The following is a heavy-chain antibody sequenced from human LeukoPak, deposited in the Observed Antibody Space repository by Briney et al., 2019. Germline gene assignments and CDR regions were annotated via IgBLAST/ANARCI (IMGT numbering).Heavy chain of an antibody. CDR1: GGSINGYF. D-gene: IGHD5-18*01. Sequence: ASETVSLTCTVSGGSINGYFWSWIRQPPGKGLEWLGHVYFSGSTKYNPSLKSRVAILIDTSKNQSSLKLSSVTAADTAVYYCARDRGYSYGYRLDYWGQGTLVTVSS. CDR3: ARDRGYSYGYRLDY. J-gene: IGHJ4*02. CDR2: VYFSGST. V-gene: IGHV4-59*01.